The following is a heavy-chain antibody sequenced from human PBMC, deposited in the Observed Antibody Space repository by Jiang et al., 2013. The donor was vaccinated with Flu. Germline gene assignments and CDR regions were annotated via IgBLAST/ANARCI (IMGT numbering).Heavy chain of an antibody. J-gene: IGHJ4*02. D-gene: IGHD3-10*01. Sequence: LLKPSETLSLTCAVYGGSFSGYCWSWIRQPPGKGLEWIGEINHSGSTNYNPSLKSRVTISVDTSKNQFSLKLSSVTAADTAVYYCARNGGAGDLKRHTEGEVGVAPRHWGQGTLVTVSS. CDR1: GGSFSGYC. CDR3: ARNGGAGDLKRHTEGEVGVAPRH. CDR2: INHSGST. V-gene: IGHV4-34*01.